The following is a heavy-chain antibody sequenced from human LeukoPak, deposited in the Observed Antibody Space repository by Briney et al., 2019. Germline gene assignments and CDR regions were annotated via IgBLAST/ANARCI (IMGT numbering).Heavy chain of an antibody. CDR2: IIPILGIA. CDR1: GGTFSSYA. CDR3: ARADRLDYYYGMDV. D-gene: IGHD3-9*01. Sequence: GASVKVSCKASGGTFSSYAISWVRQAPGQGLEWMGRIIPILGIANYAQKFQGRVTITADKSTSTAYMELSSLRSEGTAVYYCARADRLDYYYGMDVWGQGTTVTVSS. J-gene: IGHJ6*02. V-gene: IGHV1-69*04.